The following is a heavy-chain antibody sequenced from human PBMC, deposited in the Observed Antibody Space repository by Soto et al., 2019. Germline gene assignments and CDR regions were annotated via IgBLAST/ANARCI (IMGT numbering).Heavy chain of an antibody. V-gene: IGHV3-9*01. Sequence: PGGSLRLSCAASGFTFSSYLMHWVRQAPGKGLEWVSGISWNSETIDYADSVKGRFTISRDNAKSSLFLQMNSLRPDDTALYYCAKDMKWGGMTTIHYFDSWGQGTLVTVSS. J-gene: IGHJ4*02. CDR1: GFTFSSYL. D-gene: IGHD4-17*01. CDR2: ISWNSETI. CDR3: AKDMKWGGMTTIHYFDS.